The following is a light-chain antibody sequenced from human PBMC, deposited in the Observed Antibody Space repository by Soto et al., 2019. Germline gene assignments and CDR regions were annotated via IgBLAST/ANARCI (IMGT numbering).Light chain of an antibody. V-gene: IGKV3-15*01. Sequence: EIVMTQSPGTLSLSPGERATLSRRASQSVSIKLAWYQQKPGQAPRLLIYDTYTRATGIPARFSGSGSGTEFTLTISSLQSEDFAVYYCQQYNNWPPITVGQGTRREIK. CDR3: QQYNNWPPIT. J-gene: IGKJ5*01. CDR1: QSVSIK. CDR2: DTY.